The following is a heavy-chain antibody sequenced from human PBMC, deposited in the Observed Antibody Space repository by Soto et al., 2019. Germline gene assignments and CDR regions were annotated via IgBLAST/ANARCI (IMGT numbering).Heavy chain of an antibody. J-gene: IGHJ4*02. CDR1: GYTFTSYY. Sequence: QVQLVQSGAEVKKPGASVKVSCEASGYTFTSYYMHWVRQAPGQGLEWMGIINPSGGSTSYAQKFQGRVTMTRDTSTSTVYMELSSLRSEDTAVYYCARGPSGYYDILTGYFTPFDYWGQGTLVTVSS. V-gene: IGHV1-46*01. CDR2: INPSGGST. D-gene: IGHD3-9*01. CDR3: ARGPSGYYDILTGYFTPFDY.